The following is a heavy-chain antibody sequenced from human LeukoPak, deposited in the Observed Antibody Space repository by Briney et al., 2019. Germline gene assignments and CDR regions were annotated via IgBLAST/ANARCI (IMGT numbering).Heavy chain of an antibody. CDR2: ISYDGSNK. J-gene: IGHJ4*02. Sequence: PGGSLRLSRAASGFTFSSYGMHWVRQAPGKGLEWVAVISYDGSNKYYADSVKGRFTISRDNSKNTLYVRMNSLRAEDTAVYYCAKESMWFGESNPFDYWGQGTLVTVSS. V-gene: IGHV3-30*18. D-gene: IGHD3-10*01. CDR1: GFTFSSYG. CDR3: AKESMWFGESNPFDY.